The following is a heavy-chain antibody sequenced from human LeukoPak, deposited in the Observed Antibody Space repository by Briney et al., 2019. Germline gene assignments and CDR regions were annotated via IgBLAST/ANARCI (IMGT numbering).Heavy chain of an antibody. J-gene: IGHJ6*03. Sequence: PSETLSLTCTVSGYSISSGYYWGWIRQPPGKGLEWIGSIYHSGSTYYNPSLKSRVTISVDTSKNQFSLKLSSVTAADTAVYYCAREAAAAAWFVLYYYYMDVWGKGTTVTVSS. CDR3: AREAAAAAWFVLYYYYMDV. CDR1: GYSISSGYY. D-gene: IGHD6-13*01. CDR2: IYHSGST. V-gene: IGHV4-38-2*02.